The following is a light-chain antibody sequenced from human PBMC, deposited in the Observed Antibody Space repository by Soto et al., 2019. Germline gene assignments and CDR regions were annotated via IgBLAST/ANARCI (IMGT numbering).Light chain of an antibody. V-gene: IGLV2-14*01. J-gene: IGLJ2*01. CDR2: EVS. CDR3: SSYTTSSTVA. Sequence: QSALTQSASVSGSPGQSITISCTGTSSDIGGYNYVSWYQQHPDKAPKLMIFEVSNRPSGVSNRFSGSKSGNTASLTISGRMPEDEADYYCSSYTTSSTVAFGGWTKLTVL. CDR1: SSDIGGYNY.